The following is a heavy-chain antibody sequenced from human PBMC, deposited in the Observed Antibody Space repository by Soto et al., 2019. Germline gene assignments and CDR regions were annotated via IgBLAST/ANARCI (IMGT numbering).Heavy chain of an antibody. D-gene: IGHD3-22*01. CDR3: ARERDYYDSSGYSIPSFDY. CDR2: IYPGDSDT. CDR1: GYSFTSYW. V-gene: IGHV5-51*01. Sequence: PGESLKISCKGSGYSFTSYWIGWVRQMPGKGLEWMGIIYPGDSDTRYSPSFQGQVTISADKSISTAYLQWSSLKASDTAVYYCARERDYYDSSGYSIPSFDYWGQGTLVTVSS. J-gene: IGHJ4*02.